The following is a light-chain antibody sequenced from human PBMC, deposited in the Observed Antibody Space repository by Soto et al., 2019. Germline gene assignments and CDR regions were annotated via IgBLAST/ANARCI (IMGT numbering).Light chain of an antibody. CDR1: QDIGDD. V-gene: IGKV1-6*01. J-gene: IGKJ1*01. CDR3: LHDYNYPRT. CDR2: ATS. Sequence: IQITESPSSLFASVGDTVTVICGASQDIGDDLGWYQQKPGKAPKLLIYATSSLHSGVPSRFSGSGSGTDFSLSIRSLQPEDSATYYCLHDYNYPRTFGQGTKVDIK.